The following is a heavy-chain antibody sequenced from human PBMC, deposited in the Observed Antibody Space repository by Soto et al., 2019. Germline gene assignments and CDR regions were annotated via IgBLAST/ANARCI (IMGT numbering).Heavy chain of an antibody. D-gene: IGHD5-12*01. CDR1: GFTFRNYV. J-gene: IGHJ4*02. CDR2: ISSDGSNK. V-gene: IGHV3-30*18. CDR3: TKDRATHRNY. Sequence: QVQLVESGGGVVQPGRSLSLSCAASGFTFRNYVMHWVRQAPGKGLEWVAVISSDGSNKYYADSVKGRFTISRDNPKNTLYLQMNSLRIEDTAVYYCTKDRATHRNYWGQGTLVTVSS.